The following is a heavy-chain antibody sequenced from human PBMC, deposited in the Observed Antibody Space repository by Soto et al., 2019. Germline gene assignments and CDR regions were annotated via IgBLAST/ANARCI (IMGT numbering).Heavy chain of an antibody. D-gene: IGHD2-15*01. CDR2: IYYSGNSGST. Sequence: SETLSLTCTVSGGSISRSSYYWGWIHQPPGKGLEWIGSIYYSGNSGSTYYNPSLKSRVTISVDTSKNQFSLKLSSVTAADTAVYYCARTRAVAYYYGMDVWGQGTTVTVSS. J-gene: IGHJ6*02. CDR3: ARTRAVAYYYGMDV. CDR1: GGSISRSSYY. V-gene: IGHV4-39*01.